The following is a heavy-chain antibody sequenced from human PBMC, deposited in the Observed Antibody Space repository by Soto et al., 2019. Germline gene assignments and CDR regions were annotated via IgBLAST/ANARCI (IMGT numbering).Heavy chain of an antibody. D-gene: IGHD1-7*01. CDR1: CGSVRDGSYY. Sequence: SETLSLTCTVSCGSVRDGSYYWAWLRQPPGKGLEWIGHIYHSGSTIYNPSLKSRVTISIDTSKSQFSLNLNSMTAADTAVYYCAGYNWNYYFDPWGQGTLVTVSS. CDR2: IYHSGST. V-gene: IGHV4-61*01. J-gene: IGHJ5*02. CDR3: AGYNWNYYFDP.